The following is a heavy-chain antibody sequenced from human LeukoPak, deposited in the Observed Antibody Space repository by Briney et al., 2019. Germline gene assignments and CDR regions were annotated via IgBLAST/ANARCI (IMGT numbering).Heavy chain of an antibody. J-gene: IGHJ6*03. D-gene: IGHD6-19*01. CDR1: GYTFTGYY. CDR2: INPNSGGT. V-gene: IGHV1-2*02. CDR3: ARDSPDSSGWYGCYYMDV. Sequence: GASVKVSCKASGYTFTGYYMHWVRQAPGQGLEWMGWINPNSGGTNYAQKFQGRVTMTRDTSISTAYMELSRLRSDDTAVYYCARDSPDSSGWYGCYYMDVWGKGTTVTVSS.